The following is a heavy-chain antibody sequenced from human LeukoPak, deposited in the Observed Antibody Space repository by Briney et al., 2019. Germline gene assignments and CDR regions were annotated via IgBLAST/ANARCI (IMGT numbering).Heavy chain of an antibody. J-gene: IGHJ4*02. V-gene: IGHV3-15*07. Sequence: PGGSLRLSCAASGFTFTNAWMNWVRQAPGKGLEWVGRIKSRADGAAIDCAAPVIGRFTMSRDDSKNTLFLQMNSLETEDAAIYYCTTAPVNPRSYEIDYCGQGTLFTVSS. CDR2: IKSRADGAAI. CDR3: TTAPVNPRSYEIDY. CDR1: GFTFTNAW. D-gene: IGHD1-26*01.